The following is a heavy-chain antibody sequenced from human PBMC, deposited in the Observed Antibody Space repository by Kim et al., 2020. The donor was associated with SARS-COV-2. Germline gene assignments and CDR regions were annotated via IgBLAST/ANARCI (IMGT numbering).Heavy chain of an antibody. D-gene: IGHD3-10*01. CDR2: IKEDGSEK. Sequence: GGSLRLSCVASGFTFSTSWMTWVRQAPGKGLQWVANIKEDGSEKFYLDSVRGRFTISRDNADNSLFLQMDSLRAEDTAVYDCAKTSGFFDVWGQGTLVTV. J-gene: IGHJ4*02. CDR3: AKTSGFFDV. V-gene: IGHV3-7*01. CDR1: GFTFSTSW.